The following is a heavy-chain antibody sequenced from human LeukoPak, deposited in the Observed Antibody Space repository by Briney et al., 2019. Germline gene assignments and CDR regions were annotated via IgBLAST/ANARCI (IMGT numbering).Heavy chain of an antibody. J-gene: IGHJ5*02. V-gene: IGHV4-59*01. CDR1: GGSISSYY. CDR3: ARGEYSSGWYGYYWFDP. CDR2: IYYSGST. Sequence: SETLSLTCTVSGGSISSYYWSWIRQPPGKGLEWIGYIYYSGSTNYNPSLKSRVTISVDTSKNQFSLKLSSVTAADTAVYYCARGEYSSGWYGYYWFDPWGQGTLVTVSS. D-gene: IGHD6-19*01.